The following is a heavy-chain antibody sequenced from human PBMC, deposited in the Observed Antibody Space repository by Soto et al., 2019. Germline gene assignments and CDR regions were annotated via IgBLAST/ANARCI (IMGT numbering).Heavy chain of an antibody. CDR3: AKMTKVDNSPYYMDV. CDR2: ISTQNGNT. Sequence: QAQLVQSGGELKKSGASVKVSCKASGYTFTDYGVSWVRQAPGQGLEWMGWISTQNGNTNFAQRFQGRVTLTTDTSMSTASIELWSVRVDDTDEYYCAKMTKVDNSPYYMDVWGKGTTVTVSS. J-gene: IGHJ6*03. V-gene: IGHV1-18*04. D-gene: IGHD1-1*01. CDR1: GYTFTDYG.